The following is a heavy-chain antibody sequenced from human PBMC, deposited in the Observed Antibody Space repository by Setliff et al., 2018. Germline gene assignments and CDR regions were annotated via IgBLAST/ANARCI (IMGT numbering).Heavy chain of an antibody. J-gene: IGHJ5*01. Sequence: GGSLRLSCAASGFSFTTYTMNWIRQAPGQGLEWVSSIDTSSTWIYYADSVKGRFTISRDNAENMVNLQMNSLRAGDTAVYYCARDLGNWFDSWGQGTVVTVSS. CDR1: GFSFTTYT. V-gene: IGHV3-21*04. CDR2: IDTSSTWI. CDR3: ARDLGNWFDS. D-gene: IGHD3-16*01.